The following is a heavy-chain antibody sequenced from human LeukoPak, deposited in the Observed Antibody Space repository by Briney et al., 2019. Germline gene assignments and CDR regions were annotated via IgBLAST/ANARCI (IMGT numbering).Heavy chain of an antibody. Sequence: PSETLSLTCTVSGGSISTNSYYWGWIRQPPGKGLKWIGSIYYSGSTYYNPSLRSRVTISVNRSKNQFSLKLSSVTATDTAVYYCARKRWFGEPYFDYWGQGTLVTVSS. CDR2: IYYSGST. V-gene: IGHV4-39*01. CDR1: GGSISTNSYY. D-gene: IGHD3-10*01. J-gene: IGHJ4*02. CDR3: ARKRWFGEPYFDY.